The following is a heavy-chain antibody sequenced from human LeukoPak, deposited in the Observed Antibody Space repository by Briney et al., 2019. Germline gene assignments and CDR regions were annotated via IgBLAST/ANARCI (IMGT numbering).Heavy chain of an antibody. Sequence: PSVTVSCKASGGIFSSYAISWVRHAPGQGLEWRGRIIPILGIANYAQKFQGRVTITADKSTSTAYMELSSLRSEDTAVYYCARGTMVRGVDDFDYWGQGTLATVSS. D-gene: IGHD3-10*01. J-gene: IGHJ4*02. CDR1: GGIFSSYA. V-gene: IGHV1-69*04. CDR2: IIPILGIA. CDR3: ARGTMVRGVDDFDY.